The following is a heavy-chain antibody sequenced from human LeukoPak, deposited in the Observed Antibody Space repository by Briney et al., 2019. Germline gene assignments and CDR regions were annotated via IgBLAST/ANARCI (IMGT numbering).Heavy chain of an antibody. J-gene: IGHJ4*02. Sequence: GGSLRLSCVGSGFSFSTYGMHWVRQAPGKGLEWVSYISRSGSTVYYADSVKGRFTISRDNAKNSLYLQMNSLRAEDTAVYYCARGPRSGNFDYWGQGTLVTVSS. D-gene: IGHD3-10*01. CDR3: ARGPRSGNFDY. CDR1: GFSFSTYG. CDR2: ISRSGSTV. V-gene: IGHV3-48*04.